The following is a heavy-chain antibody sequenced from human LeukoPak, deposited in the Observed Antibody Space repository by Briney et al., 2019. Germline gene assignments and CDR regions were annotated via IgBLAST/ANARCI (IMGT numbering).Heavy chain of an antibody. J-gene: IGHJ4*02. V-gene: IGHV4-39*02. CDR1: RGSLRSSSYY. Sequence: EAPSVTRAVSRGSLRSSSYYWGWISQPPRKGLEWIGRIYYSGSTYYNTSLKSRAPISVDTSKNQCSLKLSSVTAADTAVYYCAREPIEMATIVDYWGQGTLVTVSS. D-gene: IGHD5-24*01. CDR2: IYYSGST. CDR3: AREPIEMATIVDY.